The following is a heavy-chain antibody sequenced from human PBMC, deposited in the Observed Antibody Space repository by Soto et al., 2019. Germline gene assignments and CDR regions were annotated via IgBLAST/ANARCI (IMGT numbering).Heavy chain of an antibody. V-gene: IGHV3-30-3*01. CDR1: GFTFSDYT. Sequence: QVQLVESGGGVVQPGRSLRLSCAASGFTFSDYTIHWVRQAPGKGLEWVAVISYDGNNKKYADSVEGRFTISRDNSKNTLYLQLNSLRDEDTAVYYCAKDHYPPGSALNWAVNWFVAWGQGTLVTVSS. J-gene: IGHJ5*02. CDR3: AKDHYPPGSALNWAVNWFVA. D-gene: IGHD3-10*01. CDR2: ISYDGNNK.